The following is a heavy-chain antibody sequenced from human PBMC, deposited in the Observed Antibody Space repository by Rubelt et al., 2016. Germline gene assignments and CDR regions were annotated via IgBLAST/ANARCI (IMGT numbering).Heavy chain of an antibody. Sequence: NGVEWIGSIYYSGSTYYNPSLKSRVTISVDTSKNQFSLKLSSVTAADTAVYYCARHRGNTSGYSGRKVVFDYWGQGTLVTVSS. CDR2: IYYSGST. V-gene: IGHV4-39*01. J-gene: IGHJ4*02. D-gene: IGHD5-18*01. CDR3: ARHRGNTSGYSGRKVVFDY.